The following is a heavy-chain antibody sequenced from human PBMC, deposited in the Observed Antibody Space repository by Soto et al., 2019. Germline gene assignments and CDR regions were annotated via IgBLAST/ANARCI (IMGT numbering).Heavy chain of an antibody. J-gene: IGHJ6*02. CDR2: IMPIFRTP. CDR3: ARDNDRLQLGGNYYYIMDV. D-gene: IGHD5-12*01. Sequence: QVQLVQSGAEVKKPGSSVKVSCKASGGTFSSYAISWVRQAPGQGLEWMGGIMPIFRTPDYAQKFQGRVTXTXDXPKVTADMERSSRRSDDTGVYYCARDNDRLQLGGNYYYIMDVWGQGTTVTVSS. V-gene: IGHV1-69*05. CDR1: GGTFSSYA.